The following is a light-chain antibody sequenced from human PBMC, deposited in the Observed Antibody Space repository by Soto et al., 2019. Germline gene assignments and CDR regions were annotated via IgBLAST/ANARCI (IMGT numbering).Light chain of an antibody. J-gene: IGKJ5*01. CDR1: QSVSSNY. CDR2: GVS. CDR3: QQYHNTPIT. Sequence: EIVLTQSPGTLSLSPGERATLSCRASQSVSSNYLAWYQQIPGQAPRLLIYGVSSRAAGIPDRFSGSGPGTDFTLAINRLEPEDFAVYYCQQYHNTPITFGQGTRLEIK. V-gene: IGKV3-20*01.